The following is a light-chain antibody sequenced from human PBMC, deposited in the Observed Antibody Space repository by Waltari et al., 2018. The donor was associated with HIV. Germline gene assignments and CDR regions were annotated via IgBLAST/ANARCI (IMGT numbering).Light chain of an antibody. CDR3: SSYTSSSTNWV. J-gene: IGLJ3*02. Sequence: QSALTQPAPVSGSPGQSITISCTGTSSDVGGYNYVSWYQQHPGKAPKLMIYDVSNRPSGVSNRFSGSKSGNTASLTISGLQAEDEADYYCSSYTSSSTNWVFGGGTKLTVL. CDR2: DVS. CDR1: SSDVGGYNY. V-gene: IGLV2-14*03.